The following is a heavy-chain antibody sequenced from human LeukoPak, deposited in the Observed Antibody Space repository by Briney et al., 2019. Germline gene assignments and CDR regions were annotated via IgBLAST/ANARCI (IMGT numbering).Heavy chain of an antibody. V-gene: IGHV4-34*01. CDR1: GGSFSGYY. CDR3: ARDQVAAADASYFQH. Sequence: SETLSLTCAVYGGSFSGYYWSWIRQPPGKGLEWIGEINHSGSTNYNPSLKSRVTISVDTSKNQFSLKLSSVTAADTAVYYCARDQVAAADASYFQHWGQGTLVTVSS. J-gene: IGHJ1*01. D-gene: IGHD6-13*01. CDR2: INHSGST.